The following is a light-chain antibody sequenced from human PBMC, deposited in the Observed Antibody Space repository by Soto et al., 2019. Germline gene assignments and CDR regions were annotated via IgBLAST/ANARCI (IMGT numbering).Light chain of an antibody. J-gene: IGLJ2*01. V-gene: IGLV1-40*01. CDR3: QSYDSSLSCVV. CDR2: GSS. CDR1: DSNIGAGYD. Sequence: HSVLTQPPSVSGAPGQRVTISCTGGDSNIGAGYDVHWYQQLPGTAPKLLIFGSSNRPSGVPDRFSGSKSGASASLAITGLQAEDEADYYCQSYDSSLSCVVFGGGTKLTVL.